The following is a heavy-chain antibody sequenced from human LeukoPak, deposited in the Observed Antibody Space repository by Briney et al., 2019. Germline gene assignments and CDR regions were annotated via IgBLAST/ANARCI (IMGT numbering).Heavy chain of an antibody. CDR2: MSPSSGNT. CDR3: VRSPPNWGFDY. J-gene: IGHJ4*02. CDR1: GYTFTSYD. Sequence: ASVKVSCMASGYTFTSYDINWVRQATGQGLEWMGWMSPSSGNTGYAQTFQGRVTMTRSPSISTAYMELSSLRSEDTAVYYCVRSPPNWGFDYWGQGTLVTVSS. V-gene: IGHV1-8*01. D-gene: IGHD7-27*01.